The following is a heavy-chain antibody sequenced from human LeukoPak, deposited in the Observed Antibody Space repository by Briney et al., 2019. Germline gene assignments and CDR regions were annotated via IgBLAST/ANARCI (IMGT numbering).Heavy chain of an antibody. CDR3: AREGLAVAAYFDY. J-gene: IGHJ4*02. V-gene: IGHV3-33*01. CDR1: GFTFSSYG. Sequence: AGGSLRLSCAASGFTFSSYGMHWVRKAPPKGLERGAVIWYDGSNKYYADSVKGRFTISRDNSKNTLYLQMNSLRVEDTAVYYCAREGLAVAAYFDYWGQGTLVTVSS. CDR2: IWYDGSNK. D-gene: IGHD6-19*01.